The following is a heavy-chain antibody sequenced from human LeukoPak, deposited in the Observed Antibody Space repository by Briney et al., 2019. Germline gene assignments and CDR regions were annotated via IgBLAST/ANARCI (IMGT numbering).Heavy chain of an antibody. CDR2: THYSGST. V-gene: IGHV4-39*01. Sequence: SETLSLTCTVASGSISSRDYHWGWLREPPGKGLERLGSTHYSGSTYYHPSLNSRVTVSVDTSKHQFSLILTPVTAADRAVYYCASGYCSSTTCSGVGYMDVWGKGTTVTVSS. D-gene: IGHD2-2*01. CDR1: SGSISSRDYH. CDR3: ASGYCSSTTCSGVGYMDV. J-gene: IGHJ6*03.